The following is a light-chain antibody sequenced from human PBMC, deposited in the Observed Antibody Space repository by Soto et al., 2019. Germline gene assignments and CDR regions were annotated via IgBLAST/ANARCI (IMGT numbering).Light chain of an antibody. V-gene: IGKV3-20*01. CDR2: GAS. J-gene: IGKJ4*01. CDR3: QQYGSSPPLS. Sequence: EKVLTQSPGTLSLSPGERATLSCRSSQSVTSSYLAWYQQKPGQAPRLLIYGASSRATGIPDRFSGSGSGTDFTLTISRLEPEDFAVYYCQQYGSSPPLSFGGGTKVGIK. CDR1: QSVTSSY.